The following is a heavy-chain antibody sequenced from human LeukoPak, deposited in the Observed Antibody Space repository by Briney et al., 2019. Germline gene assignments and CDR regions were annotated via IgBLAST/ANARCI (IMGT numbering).Heavy chain of an antibody. V-gene: IGHV3-23*01. J-gene: IGHJ3*02. D-gene: IGHD3-16*02. Sequence: GGSLRLSCTASGFTFSSYAMSWVRQAPGKGLDWVSAITDRGGDTYHADSVKGRFTISRDNSKNTLYLQMNSLRAEDTAVYYCAKEDRNDYDYIWGSYRSAPDIWGQGTMVTVSS. CDR2: ITDRGGDT. CDR1: GFTFSSYA. CDR3: AKEDRNDYDYIWGSYRSAPDI.